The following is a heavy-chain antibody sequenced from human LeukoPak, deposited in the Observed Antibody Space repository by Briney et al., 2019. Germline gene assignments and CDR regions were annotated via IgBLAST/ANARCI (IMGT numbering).Heavy chain of an antibody. CDR2: ISAYNGNT. Sequence: ASVKVSCKASGYSFTTYAMNWVRQAPGQGLEWMGWISAYNGNTNYAQKLQGRVTMTTDTSTSTAYMELRSLRSDDTAVYYCARDLGYCSSTSCYGFDYWGQGTLVTVSS. CDR1: GYSFTTYA. CDR3: ARDLGYCSSTSCYGFDY. J-gene: IGHJ4*02. V-gene: IGHV1-18*01. D-gene: IGHD2-2*01.